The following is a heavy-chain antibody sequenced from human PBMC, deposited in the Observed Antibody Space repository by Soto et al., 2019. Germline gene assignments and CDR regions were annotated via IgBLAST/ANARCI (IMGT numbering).Heavy chain of an antibody. D-gene: IGHD6-13*01. CDR2: IWYDGSNK. CDR1: GFTFSSYG. Sequence: QVQLVESGGGVVQPGRSLRLSCAASGFTFSSYGMHWVRQAPGKGLEWVAVIWYDGSNKYYADSVKGRFTISRDNSKNTLYLQMNSLRAEDTAVYYCARDMYSSSWYVPIDYWGQETRVTVSS. V-gene: IGHV3-33*01. J-gene: IGHJ4*02. CDR3: ARDMYSSSWYVPIDY.